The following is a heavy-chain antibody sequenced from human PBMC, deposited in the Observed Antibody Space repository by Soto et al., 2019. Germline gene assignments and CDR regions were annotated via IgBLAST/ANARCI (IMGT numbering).Heavy chain of an antibody. Sequence: EVQLVESGGGLVKPGGSLRLSCAASGFTFSSYNMNWVRQAPGKGLEWVSFISSSSSYIYYADSVKGRFTISRDNAKNSLYLQMNSLRAEDTAVYYCAREPHCRSGGSCYSGSADYWGQGTLVTVSS. D-gene: IGHD2-15*01. CDR1: GFTFSSYN. CDR2: ISSSSSYI. J-gene: IGHJ4*02. V-gene: IGHV3-21*01. CDR3: AREPHCRSGGSCYSGSADY.